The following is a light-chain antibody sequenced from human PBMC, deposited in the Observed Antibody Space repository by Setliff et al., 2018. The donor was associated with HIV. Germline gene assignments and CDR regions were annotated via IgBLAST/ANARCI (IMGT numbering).Light chain of an antibody. J-gene: IGLJ1*01. Sequence: QSVLTQPASVSGSPGQSITISCTGTSSDVGGYNYVSWYQQHPGKAPKLIIYEVRNRPSGVSNRFSGSKSGNTASLTISGLQAEDEGDYYCSSYAITNTRPFGTGTKV. CDR1: SSDVGGYNY. V-gene: IGLV2-14*01. CDR2: EVR. CDR3: SSYAITNTRP.